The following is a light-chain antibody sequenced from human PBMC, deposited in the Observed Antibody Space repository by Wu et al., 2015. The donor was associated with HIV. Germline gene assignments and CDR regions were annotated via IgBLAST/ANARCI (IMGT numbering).Light chain of an antibody. CDR2: KAS. V-gene: IGKV1-5*03. CDR3: QHYDTQSQT. CDR1: ENVGNW. J-gene: IGKJ1*01. Sequence: DVQVTQSPSTLSASVGGRVTITCRASENVGNWLAWYQHQPGKAPKLLIYKASILEDGVPSRFSASGSGTEFTLTINSLQPEDFATYYCQHYDTQSQTFGQGSKVEV.